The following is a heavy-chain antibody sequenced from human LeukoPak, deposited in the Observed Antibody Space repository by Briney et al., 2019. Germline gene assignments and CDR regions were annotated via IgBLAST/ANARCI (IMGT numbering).Heavy chain of an antibody. CDR2: ISGYNGHR. D-gene: IGHD1-26*01. Sequence: ASVKVSCKASGYTFTTYGISWVRQAPGQGLEWMGWISGYNGHRNYAQKLQGRVTLTTDTSTSTAYMELRSLRSDDTAVYYCARDWSYWEHLDVFGIWGQGTMVTVSS. J-gene: IGHJ3*02. CDR1: GYTFTTYG. V-gene: IGHV1-18*01. CDR3: ARDWSYWEHLDVFGI.